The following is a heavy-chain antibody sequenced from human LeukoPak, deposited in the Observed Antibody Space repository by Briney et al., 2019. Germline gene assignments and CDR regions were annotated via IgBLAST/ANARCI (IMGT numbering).Heavy chain of an antibody. CDR3: ARVGYSGWNLEY. CDR2: INQGGSVK. D-gene: IGHD5-12*01. Sequence: PGGSLRLSCAASGFTFRSYWMSWVRQAPGKGLDWVANINQGGSVKYYVDSVKGRFTISRDDAKNSLYVQVNSLRDEDTAVYYCARVGYSGWNLEYWGQGTLVTVSS. V-gene: IGHV3-7*01. J-gene: IGHJ4*02. CDR1: GFTFRSYW.